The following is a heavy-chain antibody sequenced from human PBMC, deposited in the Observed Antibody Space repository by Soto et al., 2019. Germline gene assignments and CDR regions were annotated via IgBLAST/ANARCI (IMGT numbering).Heavy chain of an antibody. CDR3: ARTYVTDVVVVPASKDYMDV. CDR2: ISYSGST. Sequence: SETLCLTYTVSGGSISSSSSSWGWIRQPPGKGLEWLGIISYSGSTYYSPSLKSRVTISVDASKNLFSLKLSSVTAADTAVYYCARTYVTDVVVVPASKDYMDVWGKGTTVTVSS. CDR1: GGSISSSSSS. D-gene: IGHD2-2*01. J-gene: IGHJ6*03. V-gene: IGHV4-39*01.